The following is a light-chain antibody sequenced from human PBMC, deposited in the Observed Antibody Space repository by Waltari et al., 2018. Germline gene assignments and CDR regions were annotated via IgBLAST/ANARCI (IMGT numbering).Light chain of an antibody. CDR1: QSVLYSSNNKNY. Sequence: DLVMTQSPDSLAVSLGERATINFKSSQSVLYSSNNKNYLAWYPQKPGQPPKLFIFWASTRESGVPDRFSGSGSGTDFTLTISSLQAEDVAVYYCQQYYTTPPTFGQGTRLEIK. CDR2: WAS. V-gene: IGKV4-1*01. J-gene: IGKJ5*01. CDR3: QQYYTTPPT.